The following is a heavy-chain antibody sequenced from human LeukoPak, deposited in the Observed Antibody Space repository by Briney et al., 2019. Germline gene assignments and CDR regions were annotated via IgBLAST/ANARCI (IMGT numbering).Heavy chain of an antibody. CDR3: GKGGQSSSWFWVD. D-gene: IGHD6-13*01. CDR2: TKPDGSGT. J-gene: IGHJ4*02. V-gene: IGHV3-7*01. CDR1: GFTFSTYW. Sequence: GGSLRLSCAASGFTFSTYWMTWVRQTPGKGLEWVANTKPDGSGTYYVDSVRGRFTISRDNAKNSLYLQMNSLRDDDTAVYYCGKGGQSSSWFWVDWGQGTLVTVSS.